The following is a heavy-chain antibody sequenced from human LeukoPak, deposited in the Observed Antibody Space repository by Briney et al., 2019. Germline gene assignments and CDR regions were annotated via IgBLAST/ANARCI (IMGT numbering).Heavy chain of an antibody. CDR2: MNPNSGNT. CDR1: GYTFTGYY. V-gene: IGHV1-8*02. D-gene: IGHD3-10*01. Sequence: GASVKVSCKASGYTFTGYYMHWVRQAPGQGLEWMGWMNPNSGNTGYAQKFQGRVTMTRNTSISTAYMELSSLRSEDTAVYYCARRMVRGRDWFDPWGQGTLVTVSS. CDR3: ARRMVRGRDWFDP. J-gene: IGHJ5*02.